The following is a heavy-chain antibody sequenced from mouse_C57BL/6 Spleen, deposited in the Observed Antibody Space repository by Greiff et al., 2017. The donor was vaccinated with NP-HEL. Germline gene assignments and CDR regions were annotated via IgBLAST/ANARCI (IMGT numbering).Heavy chain of an antibody. CDR1: GYTFTSYW. CDR2: IYPGSGST. Sequence: QVQLQQPGAELVKPGASVKMSCKASGYTFTSYWITWVKQRPGPGLEWIGDIYPGSGSTNYNEKFKSKATMTVATSSSTAYMQLSSLTSEDSAVYYCAKLRRDPYWYFDVWGTGTTGTVSS. V-gene: IGHV1-55*01. J-gene: IGHJ1*03. D-gene: IGHD2-4*01. CDR3: AKLRRDPYWYFDV.